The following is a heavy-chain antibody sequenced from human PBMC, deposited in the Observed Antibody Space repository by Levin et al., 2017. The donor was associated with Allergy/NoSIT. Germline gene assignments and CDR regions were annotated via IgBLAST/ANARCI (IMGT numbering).Heavy chain of an antibody. CDR1: GFTFSTYS. V-gene: IGHV3-48*02. Sequence: HSGGSLRLSCAASGFTFSTYSMHWVRQAPGKGLEWVSYIGGTTSTILYADSVKGRFTISRDNTKNSLYLQMNSLRDEDTAVYYCARGFAVDRSYFDYWGQGTLVTVSS. D-gene: IGHD2-15*01. CDR3: ARGFAVDRSYFDY. CDR2: IGGTTSTI. J-gene: IGHJ4*02.